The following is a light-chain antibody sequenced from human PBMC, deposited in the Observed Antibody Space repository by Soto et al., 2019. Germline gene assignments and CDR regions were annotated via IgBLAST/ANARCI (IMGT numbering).Light chain of an antibody. CDR2: LGS. J-gene: IGKJ5*01. CDR3: KQALQTSSIT. CDR1: QSLLHSNGYNY. V-gene: IGKV2-28*01. Sequence: DIVMTQSPLSLPVTPGEPASISCRSSQSLLHSNGYNYLDWYLQKPGQSPQLLIYLGSNRASGVPDRFSGSGSGTDFTLKISRVEAEDVGVYYCKQALQTSSITFGQGTRLEIK.